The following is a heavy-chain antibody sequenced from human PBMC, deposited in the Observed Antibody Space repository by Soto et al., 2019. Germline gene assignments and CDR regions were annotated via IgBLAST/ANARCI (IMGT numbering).Heavy chain of an antibody. CDR3: ARLQFGEGFDY. CDR1: CGSIGGGGFS. V-gene: IGHV4-30-2*01. J-gene: IGHJ4*02. Sequence: TXSLTFAVSCGSIGGGGFSWSWIRQPPGKGLEWIGYILHTGGTQYNPSLKSRVSMSVDKSKNQFSLHLTSVTAADTAVYYCARLQFGEGFDYWGQGALVTVSS. CDR2: ILHTGGT. D-gene: IGHD3-10*01.